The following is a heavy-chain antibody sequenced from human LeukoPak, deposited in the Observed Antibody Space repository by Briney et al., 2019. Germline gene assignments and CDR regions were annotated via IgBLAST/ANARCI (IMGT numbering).Heavy chain of an antibody. Sequence: GGSLRLSCAASGFTFSSYVMSWVRQAPGKGLEWVSGISGSGGTTFYADSVKGRFTISRDNSKNTLYVQTNSLRAEDTAVYYCARGTNWGIDYWGQGTLVTVSS. J-gene: IGHJ4*02. CDR1: GFTFSSYV. CDR2: ISGSGGTT. CDR3: ARGTNWGIDY. D-gene: IGHD3-16*01. V-gene: IGHV3-23*01.